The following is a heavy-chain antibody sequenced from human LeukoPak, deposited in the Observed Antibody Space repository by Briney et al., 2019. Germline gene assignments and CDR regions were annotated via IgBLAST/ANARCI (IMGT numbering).Heavy chain of an antibody. CDR3: ARSLNCSSTSCFDY. CDR2: IIPILGIA. Sequence: SVKVSCKASGGTFSSYAISWVRQAPGQWLEWMGRIIPILGIANYAQKFQGRVTITADKSTSTAYMELSSLRSEDTAVYYCARSLNCSSTSCFDYWGQGTLVTVSS. V-gene: IGHV1-69*04. J-gene: IGHJ4*02. D-gene: IGHD2-2*01. CDR1: GGTFSSYA.